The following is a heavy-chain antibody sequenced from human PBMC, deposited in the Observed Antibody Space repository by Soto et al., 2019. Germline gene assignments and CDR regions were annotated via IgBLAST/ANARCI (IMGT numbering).Heavy chain of an antibody. CDR2: INPYNGNT. CDR3: ARDAAVGLFDY. V-gene: IGHV1-18*01. CDR1: GYTFTSYG. J-gene: IGHJ4*02. Sequence: ASVKVSCKASGYTFTSYGISWVRQAPGQGLEWMGWINPYNGNTKYAQRLQGRVTMTTDTSTSTAYMELRSLRSDDTAVYYCARDAAVGLFDYWGQGTLVTVSS. D-gene: IGHD1-26*01.